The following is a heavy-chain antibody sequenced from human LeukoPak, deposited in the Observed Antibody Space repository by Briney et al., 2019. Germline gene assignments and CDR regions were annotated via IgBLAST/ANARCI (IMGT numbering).Heavy chain of an antibody. J-gene: IGHJ4*02. CDR1: GFTFSSYW. CDR3: AKSYSYYYDSSGYYYVEDY. Sequence: GGSLRLSCAASGFTFSSYWMSWVRQAPGKGLEWVANIKQDGSEKYYVDSVKGRFTISRDNAKNSLYLQMNSLRAEDTAVYYCAKSYSYYYDSSGYYYVEDYWGQGTLVTVSS. V-gene: IGHV3-7*03. CDR2: IKQDGSEK. D-gene: IGHD3-22*01.